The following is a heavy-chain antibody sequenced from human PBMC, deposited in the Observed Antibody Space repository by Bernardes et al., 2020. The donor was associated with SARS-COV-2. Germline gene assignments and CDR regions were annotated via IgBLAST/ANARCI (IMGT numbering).Heavy chain of an antibody. D-gene: IGHD2-2*01. CDR2: ISYEGSIQ. CDR3: AKLRSVLWIHPYYNAMDA. CDR1: GFTFNNFG. V-gene: IGHV3-30*18. J-gene: IGHJ6*02. Sequence: GGSLRLSCEASGFTFNNFGMHWVRQAPGPGLEWVAVISYEGSIQHYADSVKGRFTISRDSSKNTVYLQMNTLRPEDTAVYYCAKLRSVLWIHPYYNAMDAWGQGTTVTVSS.